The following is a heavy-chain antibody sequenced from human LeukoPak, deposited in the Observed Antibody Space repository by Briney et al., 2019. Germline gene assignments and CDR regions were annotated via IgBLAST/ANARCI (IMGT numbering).Heavy chain of an antibody. CDR1: GFTFSTYA. V-gene: IGHV3-23*01. CDR3: AKEEGSGGTWGSAFDI. Sequence: PGGSLRLSCAASGFTFSTYAMSWVRQAPGKGLEWVSTIVGSGHSTYYADSVKGRFTISRDNSKNTLYLQMNSLRAEDTAVYYCAKEEGSGGTWGSAFDIWGQGTMVTVSS. CDR2: IVGSGHST. J-gene: IGHJ3*02. D-gene: IGHD7-27*01.